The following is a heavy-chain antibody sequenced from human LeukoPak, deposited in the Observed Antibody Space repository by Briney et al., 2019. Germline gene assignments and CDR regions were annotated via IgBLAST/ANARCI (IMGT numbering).Heavy chain of an antibody. CDR3: AKAWIQLWYDNYFDY. J-gene: IGHJ4*02. CDR2: IGGIGDNT. V-gene: IGHV3-23*01. CDR1: GFTFSAYA. Sequence: PGGSLRLSCAASGFTFSAYAMNWVRQAPGTGLEWVSGIGGIGDNTYYADSVKGRFTISRDNSKNTLYLQMNSLRAEDTAVYYCAKAWIQLWYDNYFDYWGQGTLVTVSS. D-gene: IGHD5-18*01.